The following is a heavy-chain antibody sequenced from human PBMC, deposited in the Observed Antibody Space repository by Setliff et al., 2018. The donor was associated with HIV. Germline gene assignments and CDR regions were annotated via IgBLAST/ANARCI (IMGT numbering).Heavy chain of an antibody. CDR3: ARGREPSYYYYYGMDV. CDR1: GGSFSNYY. Sequence: SETLSLTCTVYGGSFSNYYTNWIRQPPGKGLEWIGELSPSGTTRSNPSLQSRVTISLDTSNNQFSLKLTSVTAADTAVYYCARGREPSYYYYYGMDVWGQGTTVTVSS. CDR2: LSPSGTT. V-gene: IGHV4-34*01. J-gene: IGHJ6*02.